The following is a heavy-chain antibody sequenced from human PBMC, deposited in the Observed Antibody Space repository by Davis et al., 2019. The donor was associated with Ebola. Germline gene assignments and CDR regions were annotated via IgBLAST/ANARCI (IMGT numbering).Heavy chain of an antibody. D-gene: IGHD5-12*01. Sequence: SETLSLTCAVYGGSFSGYYWSWIRQPPGKGLEWIGEINHSGSTNYNPSLKSRVTISVDTSKNQFSLKLSSVTAADPAGYYCARDRGYGDAFDIWGQGTMVTVSS. CDR2: INHSGST. J-gene: IGHJ3*02. CDR3: ARDRGYGDAFDI. V-gene: IGHV4-34*01. CDR1: GGSFSGYY.